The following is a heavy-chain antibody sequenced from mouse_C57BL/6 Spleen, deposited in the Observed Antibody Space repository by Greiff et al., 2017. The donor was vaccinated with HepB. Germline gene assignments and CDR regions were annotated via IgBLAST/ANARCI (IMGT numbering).Heavy chain of an antibody. J-gene: IGHJ3*01. V-gene: IGHV1-69*01. D-gene: IGHD1-1*01. CDR3: ARSYYYGSRKGAWFAY. Sequence: QVQLKQPGAELVMPGASVKLSCKASGYTFTSYWMHWVKQRPGQGLEWIGEIDPSDSYTNYNQKFKGKSTLTVDKSSSTAYMQLSSLTSEDSAVYYCARSYYYGSRKGAWFAYWGQGTLVTVSA. CDR2: IDPSDSYT. CDR1: GYTFTSYW.